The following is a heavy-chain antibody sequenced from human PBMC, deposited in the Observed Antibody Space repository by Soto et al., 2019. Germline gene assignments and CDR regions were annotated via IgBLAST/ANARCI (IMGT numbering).Heavy chain of an antibody. Sequence: QITLNESGPTVVRPTETLTLTCRFSGFSLTTSGMGVGWIRQSPGKAPEWLALIYWDDDKRYSASLKSRLTITKDTSKYQVVLTMSDLDQTDTATYYCAHRVLRTVFGLVTTTAIYFDFWGQGTPVAISS. CDR1: GFSLTTSGMG. J-gene: IGHJ4*02. V-gene: IGHV2-5*02. CDR2: IYWDDDK. D-gene: IGHD3-3*01. CDR3: AHRVLRTVFGLVTTTAIYFDF.